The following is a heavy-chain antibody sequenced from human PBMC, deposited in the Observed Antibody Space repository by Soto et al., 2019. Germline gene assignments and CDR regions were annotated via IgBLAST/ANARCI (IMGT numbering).Heavy chain of an antibody. CDR2: IWYDGSNK. Sequence: QVQLVESGGGVVQPGRSLRLSCAASGFTFSSYGMHWVRQAPGKGLEWVAVIWYDGSNKYYADSVKGRFTISRDNSKNTLYLQMNRLRAEDTDVYYCARDRRAAGFYYYGMDVWGQGTTVTVSS. V-gene: IGHV3-33*01. D-gene: IGHD6-13*01. CDR1: GFTFSSYG. J-gene: IGHJ6*02. CDR3: ARDRRAAGFYYYGMDV.